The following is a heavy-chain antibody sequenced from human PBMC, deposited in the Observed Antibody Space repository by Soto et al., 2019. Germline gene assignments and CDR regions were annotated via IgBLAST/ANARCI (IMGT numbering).Heavy chain of an antibody. Sequence: PGGSLRLSCAASGFTFSSYAMNWVRQVPGKGLEWVGFIRAKAHGGTTDYAASVKGRFTISRDDSKSIAYLQMNSLKTEDTALYYCTRAYDSSPLDYWGQGTRVTVSS. CDR2: IRAKAHGGTT. CDR3: TRAYDSSPLDY. V-gene: IGHV3-49*04. CDR1: GFTFSSYA. D-gene: IGHD3-22*01. J-gene: IGHJ4*02.